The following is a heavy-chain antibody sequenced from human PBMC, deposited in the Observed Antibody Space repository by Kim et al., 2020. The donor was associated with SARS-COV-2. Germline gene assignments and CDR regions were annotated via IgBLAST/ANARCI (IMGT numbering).Heavy chain of an antibody. V-gene: IGHV4-34*01. D-gene: IGHD1-26*01. CDR3: ARENRIVGSKELWFDP. CDR1: GGSFSGYY. J-gene: IGHJ5*02. CDR2: INHSGST. Sequence: SETLSLTCAVYGGSFSGYYWSWIRQPPGKGLEWIGEINHSGSTNYNPSLKSRVTISVDTSKNQFSLKLSSVTAADTAVYYCARENRIVGSKELWFDPWGQGTLVTVSS.